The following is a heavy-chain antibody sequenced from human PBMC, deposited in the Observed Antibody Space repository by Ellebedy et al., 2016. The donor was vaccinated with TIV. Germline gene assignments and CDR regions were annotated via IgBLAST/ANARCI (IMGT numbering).Heavy chain of an antibody. D-gene: IGHD3-10*01. V-gene: IGHV5-51*01. CDR2: IYPGDSDT. J-gene: IGHJ4*02. CDR3: ARLAYYGSGSYFETYFDY. CDR1: GYSFTSYW. Sequence: GESLKISCKGSGYSFTSYWIGWVRQMPGKGLEWMGIIYPGDSDTRYSPSFQGQVTISADKSISTAYLQWSSLKASDTAMYYCARLAYYGSGSYFETYFDYWGQGTLVTVSS.